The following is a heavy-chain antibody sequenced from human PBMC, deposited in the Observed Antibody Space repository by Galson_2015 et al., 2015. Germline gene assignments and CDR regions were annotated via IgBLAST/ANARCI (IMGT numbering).Heavy chain of an antibody. CDR2: VSSGGDTT. V-gene: IGHV3-23*01. D-gene: IGHD6-19*01. Sequence: SLRLSCAASGFTFSTYAMSWVHQAPGKGLEWVSIVSSGGDTTYYADSVKGRFTISRDNSKSTLYLQMNSLRAEDTAVYYCAKGSGSSYYFDYWGQGTLVTVSS. J-gene: IGHJ4*02. CDR1: GFTFSTYA. CDR3: AKGSGSSYYFDY.